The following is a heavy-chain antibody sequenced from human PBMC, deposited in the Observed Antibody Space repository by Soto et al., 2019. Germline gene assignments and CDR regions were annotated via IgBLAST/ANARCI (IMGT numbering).Heavy chain of an antibody. CDR2: INPSDGST. V-gene: IGHV1-46*01. Sequence: ASVKVSCKTSGYTFTTYYMHWVRQAPGQGLEWMGVINPSDGSTYSAQKFQGRVTMTRDTSTSTVYLELSSLRAEDSAMYYCVRDRFGYGDSGEWGEETLVTVSS. D-gene: IGHD4-17*01. CDR1: GYTFTTYY. J-gene: IGHJ4*02. CDR3: VRDRFGYGDSGE.